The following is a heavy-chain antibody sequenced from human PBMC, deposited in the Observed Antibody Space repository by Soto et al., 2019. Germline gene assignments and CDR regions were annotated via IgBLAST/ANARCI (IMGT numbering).Heavy chain of an antibody. V-gene: IGHV4-39*01. J-gene: IGHJ3*02. CDR2: IYYSGST. CDR3: ARQSTGTDDAFDI. CDR1: GGSISSSSYY. D-gene: IGHD1-1*01. Sequence: SETLSLTCTVSGGSISSSSYYWGWIRQPPGKGLEWIGSIYYSGSTYYNPSLKSRVTISVDTSKNQFSLKLSSVTAADTAVYYCARQSTGTDDAFDIWGQGTMVTVSS.